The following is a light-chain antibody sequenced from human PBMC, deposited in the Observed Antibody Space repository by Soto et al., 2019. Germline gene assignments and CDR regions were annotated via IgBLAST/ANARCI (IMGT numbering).Light chain of an antibody. J-gene: IGKJ4*01. CDR1: QTISGY. Sequence: DIQVTQSPSPLSASIGDTATITCRASQTISGYLNWYQQKPGKAHELLIYAAYCLGNGVQSRFSGSGSGTYFTLTIRSLQPEDLATYYCKQSYTTPLTFGGGTKVDIK. V-gene: IGKV1-39*01. CDR3: KQSYTTPLT. CDR2: AAY.